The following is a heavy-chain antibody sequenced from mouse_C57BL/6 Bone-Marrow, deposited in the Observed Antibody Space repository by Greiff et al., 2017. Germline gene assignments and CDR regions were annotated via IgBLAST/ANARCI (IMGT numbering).Heavy chain of an antibody. CDR3: TAPIYYDYGGNY. V-gene: IGHV14-4*01. CDR2: IDPENGDT. CDR1: GFNIKDDY. Sequence: VQLQQSGAELVRPGASVKLSCTASGFNIKDDYMHWVKQRPEQGLEWIGWIDPENGDTEYASKFQGKATITADTSSNTAYLQLSSLTSEDTAVYDCTAPIYYDYGGNYWGQGTLVTVSA. J-gene: IGHJ3*01. D-gene: IGHD2-4*01.